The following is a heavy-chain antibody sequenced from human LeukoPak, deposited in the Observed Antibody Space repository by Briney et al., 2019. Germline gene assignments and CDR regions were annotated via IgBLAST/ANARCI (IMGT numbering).Heavy chain of an antibody. CDR2: ISAYNGNT. V-gene: IGHV1-18*01. CDR1: GYTFTSYG. D-gene: IGHD2-21*01. Sequence: ASVKVSCKASGYTFTSYGISWVRQAPGQGLEWMGWISAYNGNTDYAQSLQGRVTMTIDTSTSTAYMELSSLRSEDTAVYYCASFVETVPSPRGGGSWFDPWGQGTLVTVSS. J-gene: IGHJ5*02. CDR3: ASFVETVPSPRGGGSWFDP.